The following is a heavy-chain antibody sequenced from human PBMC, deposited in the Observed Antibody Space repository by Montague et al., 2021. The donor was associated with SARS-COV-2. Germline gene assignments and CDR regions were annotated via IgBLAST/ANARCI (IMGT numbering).Heavy chain of an antibody. CDR2: IFYRGNT. CDR3: ARDLRAGTYYGFDY. V-gene: IGHV4-59*12. Sequence: SETLSLTCSVSGGSMTHYYWNWIRQPPGKGLEWIGYIFYRGNTNYSPSLESRVTISVDMSKNQFSLKLNSVTAADTAVYHCARDLRAGTYYGFDYWGQGTLVTVSS. CDR1: GGSMTHYY. J-gene: IGHJ4*02. D-gene: IGHD1-26*01.